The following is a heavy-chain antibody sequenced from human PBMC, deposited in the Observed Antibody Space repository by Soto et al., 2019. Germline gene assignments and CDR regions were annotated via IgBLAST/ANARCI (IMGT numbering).Heavy chain of an antibody. CDR1: GGSISSYY. D-gene: IGHD5-18*01. CDR2: IYYSGST. Sequence: SETLSLTCTVSGGSISSYYWSWIRQPPGKGLEWIGYIYYSGSTNYNPSLKSRVTISVDTSKNQFSLKLSSVTAADTAVYYCARQPTEHYTAMVPPHYYYGMDVWGQGTTVTVSS. J-gene: IGHJ6*02. V-gene: IGHV4-59*01. CDR3: ARQPTEHYTAMVPPHYYYGMDV.